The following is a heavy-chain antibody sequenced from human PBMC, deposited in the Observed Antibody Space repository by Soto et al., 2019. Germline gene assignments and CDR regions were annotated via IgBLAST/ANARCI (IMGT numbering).Heavy chain of an antibody. V-gene: IGHV1-18*01. CDR1: GYTFRDYG. Sequence: QVQLVQSGPEVRKPGASVKVSCKASGYTFRDYGIAWVRQAPGQGLEWMGWISAFNGHTNYAQKFQGRVTVTADASTATAYMELRSLRPDDTAMYFCARGKGYGYDNWGQGTLVTVSS. D-gene: IGHD3-22*01. J-gene: IGHJ4*02. CDR2: ISAFNGHT. CDR3: ARGKGYGYDN.